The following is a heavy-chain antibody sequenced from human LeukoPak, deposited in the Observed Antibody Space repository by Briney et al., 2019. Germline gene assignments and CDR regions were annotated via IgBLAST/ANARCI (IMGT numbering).Heavy chain of an antibody. D-gene: IGHD2-2*01. J-gene: IGHJ2*01. CDR1: GGSISSGGYY. CDR3: AGYCSSTSCPYWYFDL. V-gene: IGHV4-31*03. CDR2: IYYSGST. Sequence: SETLSLTCTVSGGSISSGGYYWSWIRQHPGKGLEWIGYIYYSGSTYYNPSLKSRVTISVDTSKSQFSLKLSSVTAADTAVYYCAGYCSSTSCPYWYFDLWGRGTLVTVSS.